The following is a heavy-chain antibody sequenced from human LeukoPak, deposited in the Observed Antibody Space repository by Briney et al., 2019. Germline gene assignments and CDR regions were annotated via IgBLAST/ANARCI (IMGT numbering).Heavy chain of an antibody. CDR3: ARIPSYSSSTNYYMDV. J-gene: IGHJ6*03. CDR1: GGSISSSSYY. CDR2: IYYSGST. V-gene: IGHV4-39*01. D-gene: IGHD6-6*01. Sequence: PSETLSLTCTVSGGSISSSSYYWGWIRQPPGKGLEWIGSIYYSGSTYYNPSLKSRVTISVDTSKNQFSLKLSSVTAADTAVYYCARIPSYSSSTNYYMDVWGKGTTVTVSS.